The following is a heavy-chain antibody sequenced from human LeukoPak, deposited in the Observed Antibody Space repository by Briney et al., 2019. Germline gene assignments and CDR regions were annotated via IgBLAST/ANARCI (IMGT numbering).Heavy chain of an antibody. J-gene: IGHJ4*02. D-gene: IGHD7-27*01. V-gene: IGHV3-21*01. Sequence: GGSLRLSCAASGFTFSSYSMNWVRQAPGKGLEWASSISSSSSYIYYADLVKGRCTISRDNAKNSLYLQINSLRAEDTAVYYCARALHPGYYFDYWGQGTLVTVSS. CDR2: ISSSSSYI. CDR3: ARALHPGYYFDY. CDR1: GFTFSSYS.